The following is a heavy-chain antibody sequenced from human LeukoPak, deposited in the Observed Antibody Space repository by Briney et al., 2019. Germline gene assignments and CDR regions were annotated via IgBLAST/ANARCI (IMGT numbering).Heavy chain of an antibody. V-gene: IGHV3-53*01. D-gene: IGHD4-17*01. Sequence: GGSLRLSCAASGLTGSHNYVSWVRQAPGKGLEWVSAIHTSGDTCYADSVKGRFTISRDTSKNTLYLQINGLRVEDTAVYYCIVFGDSNHWGQGTLVTVSS. CDR3: IVFGDSNH. CDR2: IHTSGDT. CDR1: GLTGSHNY. J-gene: IGHJ5*02.